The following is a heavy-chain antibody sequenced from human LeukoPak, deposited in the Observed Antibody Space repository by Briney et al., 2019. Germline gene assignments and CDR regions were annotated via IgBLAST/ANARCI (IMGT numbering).Heavy chain of an antibody. CDR1: GFTVSTNY. D-gene: IGHD3-3*01. J-gene: IGHJ4*02. CDR2: IHTGGRT. V-gene: IGHV3-53*01. CDR3: AKESMSGHFDFWD. Sequence: GGSLRLSCAASGFTVSTNYMSWVRQAPGKGLEWVSLIHTGGRTYYADSVKGRFTISRDSSKNTLYLQMNSLRAEDTGLYYCAKESMSGHFDFWDWGQGTLVTVSS.